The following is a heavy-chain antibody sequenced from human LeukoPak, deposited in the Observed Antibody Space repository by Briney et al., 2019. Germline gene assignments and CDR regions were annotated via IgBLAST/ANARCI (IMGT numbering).Heavy chain of an antibody. CDR3: ARDWEVVPAAPGAFDI. CDR1: GGSISSYY. J-gene: IGHJ3*02. V-gene: IGHV4-4*07. CDR2: IYTSGST. D-gene: IGHD2-2*01. Sequence: SETLSLTCTVSGGSISSYYWSWIRQPAGKGLEWIGRIYTSGSTNYNPSLKSRVTMSVDTSKNQFSLKLSSVTAADTAVYYCARDWEVVPAAPGAFDIWGQGTMVTVSS.